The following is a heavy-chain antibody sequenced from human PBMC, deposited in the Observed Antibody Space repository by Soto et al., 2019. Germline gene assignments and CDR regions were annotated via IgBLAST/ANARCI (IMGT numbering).Heavy chain of an antibody. CDR3: ARLLYYYDSSGYYYGYYFDY. J-gene: IGHJ4*02. Sequence: SETLSLTCTVSGGSISSSSYYWGWIRQPPGKGLEWIGSIYYSGSTYYNPSLKSRVTISVDTSKNQFSLKLSSVTAADTAVYYCARLLYYYDSSGYYYGYYFDYWGQGTLVTVSS. CDR2: IYYSGST. CDR1: GGSISSSSYY. D-gene: IGHD3-22*01. V-gene: IGHV4-39*01.